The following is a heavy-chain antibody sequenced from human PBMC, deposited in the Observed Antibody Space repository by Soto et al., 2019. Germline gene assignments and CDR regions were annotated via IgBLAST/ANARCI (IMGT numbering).Heavy chain of an antibody. CDR1: GFTFSSYG. Sequence: PGGSLRLSCAASGFTFSSYGMHWVRQAPGKGLEWVAVIWYDGSNKYYADSVKGQFTISRDNSKNTLYLQMNSLRAEDTAVYYCARDARSQIIVPAAIEFLSWGQGTLVTVSS. J-gene: IGHJ5*02. CDR3: ARDARSQIIVPAAIEFLS. V-gene: IGHV3-33*01. D-gene: IGHD2-2*02. CDR2: IWYDGSNK.